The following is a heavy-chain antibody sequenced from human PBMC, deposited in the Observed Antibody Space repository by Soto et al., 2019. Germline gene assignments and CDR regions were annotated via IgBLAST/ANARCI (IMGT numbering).Heavy chain of an antibody. CDR1: GGSISSYY. V-gene: IGHV4-59*08. CDR2: IYYSGST. Sequence: QVQLQESGPGLVKPSETLSLTCTVSGGSISSYYWSWIRQPPGKGLEWIGDIYYSGSTNYNPSRKSRVNISVDTSKYLLSLQLSYVTAADTAVYYCERRSGYSFDYWGQGTLVTVAS. J-gene: IGHJ4*02. CDR3: ERRSGYSFDY.